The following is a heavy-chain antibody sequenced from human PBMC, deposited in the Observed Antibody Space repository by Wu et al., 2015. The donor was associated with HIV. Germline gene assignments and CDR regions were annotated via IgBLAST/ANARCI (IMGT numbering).Heavy chain of an antibody. CDR1: GYFFSEFY. D-gene: IGHD3-9*01. V-gene: IGHV1/OR15-1*04. CDR3: VREWGPRWNLTA. J-gene: IGHJ4*01. Sequence: QVQLVQSGPEFKEPGASVKVSCKGSGYFFSEFYIHWVRQAPGHGPEWMGFMNPKTGKAKYEEKFRDRITLSRDASLRTHYLEIRSVTMEDAATYYCVREWGPRWNLTAWGQGTPVIVSS. CDR2: MNPKTGKA.